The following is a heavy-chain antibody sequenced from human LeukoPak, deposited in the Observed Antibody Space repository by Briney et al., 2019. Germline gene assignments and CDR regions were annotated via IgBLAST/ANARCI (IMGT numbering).Heavy chain of an antibody. CDR2: IKKDGSET. Sequence: GGSLRLSCVASGLTFSNSWMTWVRQAPGKGLEWVANIKKDGSETYYVDSVKGRFTISRDNAKNSLYLQMNSLRAEDTAVYYCARLLDIVVVPALDYWGQGTLVTVSS. D-gene: IGHD2-2*01. V-gene: IGHV3-7*01. CDR3: ARLLDIVVVPALDY. J-gene: IGHJ4*02. CDR1: GLTFSNSW.